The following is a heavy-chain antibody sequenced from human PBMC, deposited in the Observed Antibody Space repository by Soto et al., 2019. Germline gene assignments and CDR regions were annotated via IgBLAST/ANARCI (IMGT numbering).Heavy chain of an antibody. Sequence: ASVKLSCKASGYTFTSYYMHWVRQAPGQGLEWMGIINPSGGSTSYAQKFQGRVTMTRDTSTSTVYMELSSLRSEDTAVYYCARWFYCDSSGYYYWFDPWGQGTLVTGSS. D-gene: IGHD3-22*01. J-gene: IGHJ5*02. V-gene: IGHV1-46*03. CDR1: GYTFTSYY. CDR2: INPSGGST. CDR3: ARWFYCDSSGYYYWFDP.